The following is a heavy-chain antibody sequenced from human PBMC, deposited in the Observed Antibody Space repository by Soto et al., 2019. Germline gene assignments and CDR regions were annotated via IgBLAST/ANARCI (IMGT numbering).Heavy chain of an antibody. CDR1: GDTFSSNS. V-gene: IGHV1-69*02. J-gene: IGHJ4*02. D-gene: IGHD3-10*02. CDR3: ASDYVPQ. Sequence: QVQLVQSGAEVKKPGSSVKVSCKAPGDTFSSNSITWVRQAPGQGLEWMGRIIPILGITHYAQKFQGRVTMTADISTSTAYMELSSLRSEDTAIVYCASDYVPQWGQGTLVTVSS. CDR2: IIPILGIT.